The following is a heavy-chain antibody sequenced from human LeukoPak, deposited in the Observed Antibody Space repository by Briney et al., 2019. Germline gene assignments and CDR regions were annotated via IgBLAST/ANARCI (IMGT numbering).Heavy chain of an antibody. CDR2: ISGSGGST. Sequence: GGSLRLSCAVSGITLSNYGMSWVRQAPGRGLEWVAGISGSGGSTNYADSVKGRFTISRDNPKNTLYLQMNSLRAEDTAVYFCAKRGVVIRVILVGFHKEAYYFDSWGQGALVTVSS. D-gene: IGHD3-22*01. J-gene: IGHJ4*02. CDR1: GITLSNYG. V-gene: IGHV3-23*01. CDR3: AKRGVVIRVILVGFHKEAYYFDS.